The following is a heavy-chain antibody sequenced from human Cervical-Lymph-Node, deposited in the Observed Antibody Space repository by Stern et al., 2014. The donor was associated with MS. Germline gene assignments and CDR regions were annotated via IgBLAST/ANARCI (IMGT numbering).Heavy chain of an antibody. Sequence: EVHLVDSGGGLVQPGESIGLSCAVSGVIFSDYAIRWVRQAPGTVLELVASISHRGANTFYADDVKGRFTISRDNSKNTVFLQMNSLRVDDTAVYFCAKSRFDVAGFIDYWGQGTLVTVSS. CDR2: ISHRGANT. V-gene: IGHV3-23*04. CDR3: AKSRFDVAGFIDY. J-gene: IGHJ4*02. CDR1: GVIFSDYA. D-gene: IGHD6-19*01.